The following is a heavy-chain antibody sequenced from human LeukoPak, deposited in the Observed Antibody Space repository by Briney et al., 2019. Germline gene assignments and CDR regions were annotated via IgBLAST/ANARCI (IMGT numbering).Heavy chain of an antibody. CDR3: ARDSSSSGWYAPSLAFDI. CDR1: GFTFSSYE. CDR2: ISSSGSTI. J-gene: IGHJ3*02. Sequence: PGGSLRLSCAASGFTFSSYEMNWVRQAPGKGLEWVSYISSSGSTIYYADSVKGRFTISRDNAKNLLYLQMNSLRAEDTAVYYCARDSSSSGWYAPSLAFDIWGQGTMVTVSS. V-gene: IGHV3-48*03. D-gene: IGHD6-19*01.